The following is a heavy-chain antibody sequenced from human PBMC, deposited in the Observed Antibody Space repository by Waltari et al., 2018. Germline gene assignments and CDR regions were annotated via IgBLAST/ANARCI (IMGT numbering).Heavy chain of an antibody. CDR2: INAGNGNT. Sequence: QVQLVQSGAEVKKPGASVKVSCKASGYTFTSYAMHWARQAPGQRLEWMGWINAGNGNTKYSQKFQGRVTITRDTSASTAYMELSSLRSEDTAVYYCASDSRGYDYVWGSDRYYFDYWGQGTLVTVSS. J-gene: IGHJ4*02. D-gene: IGHD3-16*02. CDR1: GYTFTSYA. CDR3: ASDSRGYDYVWGSDRYYFDY. V-gene: IGHV1-3*01.